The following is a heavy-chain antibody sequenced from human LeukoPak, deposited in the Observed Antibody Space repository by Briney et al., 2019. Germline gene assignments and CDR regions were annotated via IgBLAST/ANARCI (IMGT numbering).Heavy chain of an antibody. CDR1: GGSISSGSYY. D-gene: IGHD1-26*01. V-gene: IGHV4-61*02. CDR3: ARVSGSCLDY. J-gene: IGHJ4*02. CDR2: IYTSGST. Sequence: PSQTLSLTCTVSGGSISSGSYYWSWIRQPAGKGLEWIGRIYTSGSTNYNPSLKSRVTISVDTSKNQISLKLSSVTAADTAVYYCARVSGSCLDYWGQGTLVTVSS.